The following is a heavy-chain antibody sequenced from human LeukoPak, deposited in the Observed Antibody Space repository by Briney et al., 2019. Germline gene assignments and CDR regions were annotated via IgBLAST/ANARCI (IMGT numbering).Heavy chain of an antibody. D-gene: IGHD3-10*01. CDR1: SHFIYLYY. Sequence: WVTLSLLCSVSSHFIYLYYWRWPRGPRGKGGEWIGYNYYSGSTNYNPSLKSRVTISVDTSKNQFSLKLSSVTAADTAVYYCATEYYGSGSSGAFDIWGQGTMVTVSS. J-gene: IGHJ3*02. V-gene: IGHV4-59*12. CDR2: NYYSGST. CDR3: ATEYYGSGSSGAFDI.